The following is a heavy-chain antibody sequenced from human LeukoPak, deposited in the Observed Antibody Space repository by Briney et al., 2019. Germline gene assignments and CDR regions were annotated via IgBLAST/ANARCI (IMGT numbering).Heavy chain of an antibody. D-gene: IGHD5-18*01. CDR2: IYSGGST. V-gene: IGHV3-53*01. CDR3: ARTVGYSYGFFDY. Sequence: GGSLRLSCAASGFTVSSNYMSWVRQAPGKGLEWVSVIYSGGSTYYADSVKGRFTISRDNSKNTLYLQMNSLGAEDTAVYYCARTVGYSYGFFDYWGQGTLVTVSS. J-gene: IGHJ4*02. CDR1: GFTVSSNY.